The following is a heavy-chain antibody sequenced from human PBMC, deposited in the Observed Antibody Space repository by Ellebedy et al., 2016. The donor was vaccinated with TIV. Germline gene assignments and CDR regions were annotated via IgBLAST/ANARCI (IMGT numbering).Heavy chain of an antibody. J-gene: IGHJ5*02. CDR3: ARRASYGDYAVQVNPWFDP. CDR2: IRQEGDEI. D-gene: IGHD4-17*01. Sequence: GGSLRLSCAASGFNFRSYWMTWVRQAPGKGLEWVAKIRQEGDEIYYVESVKGRFTISRDNAKNSLFLQMNSLIVEDTAVYYCARRASYGDYAVQVNPWFDPWGQGTLVTVSS. V-gene: IGHV3-7*01. CDR1: GFNFRSYW.